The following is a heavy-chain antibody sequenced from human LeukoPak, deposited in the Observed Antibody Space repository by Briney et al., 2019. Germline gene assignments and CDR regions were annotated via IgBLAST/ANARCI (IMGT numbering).Heavy chain of an antibody. CDR2: FDPEDGET. V-gene: IGHV1-24*01. J-gene: IGHJ4*02. D-gene: IGHD3-22*01. CDR3: ATATYYYDSSGYYYGDY. Sequence: ASVKVSCKVSGYTLTELSMHWVRQAPGKGLEWMGGFDPEDGETIYAQKFQGRVTMTEDTSTDTAYMELSSLRSEDTAVYYCATATYYYDSSGYYYGDYWGQGTLVTVSS. CDR1: GYTLTELS.